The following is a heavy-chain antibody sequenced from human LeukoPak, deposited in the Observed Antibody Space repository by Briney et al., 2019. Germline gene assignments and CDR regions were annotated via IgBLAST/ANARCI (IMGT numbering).Heavy chain of an antibody. CDR2: IYTGGST. D-gene: IGHD6-19*01. Sequence: SETLSLTCTVSGGSINSGSYYWSWIRQPAGKGLEWIGRIYTGGSTKYNPSLKSRVTISVDTSKNQFSLKLSSVTAADTAVYYCASYSSGWSTFDYWGQGTLVTVSS. J-gene: IGHJ4*02. CDR1: GGSINSGSYY. V-gene: IGHV4-61*02. CDR3: ASYSSGWSTFDY.